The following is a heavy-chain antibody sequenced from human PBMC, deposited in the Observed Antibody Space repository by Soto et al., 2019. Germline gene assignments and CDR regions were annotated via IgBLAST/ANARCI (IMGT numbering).Heavy chain of an antibody. V-gene: IGHV3-23*01. CDR3: AKHEYCSGGSCPDYYYMDV. CDR2: ISGSGGST. D-gene: IGHD2-15*01. Sequence: GGSLRLSCAASGFTFSSYAMSWVRQAPGKGLEWVSAISGSGGSTYYADSVKGRFTISRDNSKNTLYLQMNSLRAEDTAVYYCAKHEYCSGGSCPDYYYMDVWGKGTTVTVSS. J-gene: IGHJ6*03. CDR1: GFTFSSYA.